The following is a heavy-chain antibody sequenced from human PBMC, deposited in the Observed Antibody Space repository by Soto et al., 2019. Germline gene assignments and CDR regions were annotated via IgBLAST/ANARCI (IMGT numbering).Heavy chain of an antibody. J-gene: IGHJ4*02. D-gene: IGHD6-6*01. V-gene: IGHV3-23*02. CDR2: ISGNGARA. Sequence: PGGSLRLSYAVSGFTFDNYVMTWVRQAPGKGLEGVAGISGNGARAYYGDSVKGRVIVSRDNSKNTQYLQMNSLRVEDTALYYCAKRFDDSSTWSFDHWGLGTLVTVSS. CDR1: GFTFDNYV. CDR3: AKRFDDSSTWSFDH.